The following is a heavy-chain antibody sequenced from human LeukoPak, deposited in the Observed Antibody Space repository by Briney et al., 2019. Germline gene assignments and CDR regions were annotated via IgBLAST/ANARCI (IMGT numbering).Heavy chain of an antibody. V-gene: IGHV4-30-2*01. CDR2: IYHSGST. D-gene: IGHD3-22*01. J-gene: IGHJ4*02. Sequence: PSETLSLTCAVSGGSISSGGYSWSWIRQPPGKGLEWIGYIYHSGSTYYNPSLKSRVTISVDRSKNQFSLKLSSVTAADTAVYYSARSDGSGYYSTPFDYWGQGTLVTVSS. CDR3: ARSDGSGYYSTPFDY. CDR1: GGSISSGGYS.